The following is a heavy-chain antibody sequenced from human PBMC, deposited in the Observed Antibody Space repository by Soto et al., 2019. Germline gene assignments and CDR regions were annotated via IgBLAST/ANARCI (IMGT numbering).Heavy chain of an antibody. CDR3: ATDDPGWLWGLSWTSYGMDV. CDR1: GFTFSKTW. CDR2: VKSESDGGTT. J-gene: IGHJ6*02. Sequence: DVQLVQCGGGLVEPGGSLRLSCAASGFTFSKTWMNWVRQAPGKGLECIGRVKSESDGGTTDYAAPVQARFIVSRDDSRNIMCEQMDSLRTENTAAYYFATDDPGWLWGLSWTSYGMDVWGQSTTVTVSS. D-gene: IGHD2-21*01. V-gene: IGHV3-15*07.